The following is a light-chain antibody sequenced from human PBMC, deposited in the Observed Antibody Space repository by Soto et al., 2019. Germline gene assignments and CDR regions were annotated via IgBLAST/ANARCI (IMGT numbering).Light chain of an antibody. CDR2: GAS. CDR1: QSLITRY. Sequence: EIVLTQSPGTLSLFPGERATLSCRASQSLITRYLAWYQQKPGQAPRLLIYGASIRATGIPDRFSDSGSGTDFTLTISRLEPEDFAVYSCQQYGTSPTFGQGTRLEIK. V-gene: IGKV3-20*01. CDR3: QQYGTSPT. J-gene: IGKJ5*01.